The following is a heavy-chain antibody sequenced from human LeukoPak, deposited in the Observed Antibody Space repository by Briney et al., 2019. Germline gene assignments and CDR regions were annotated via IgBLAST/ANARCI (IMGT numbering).Heavy chain of an antibody. J-gene: IGHJ4*02. Sequence: GRSLRLSCAGSGYSFDEYAMHWVRQAPGKGLEWVSGINWKSDKIGYADSVKGRFTISRDNSKNSLYLQMNSPRVEDTALYYCAKDRYCTSSSCPIDYWGQGTMVIVSS. D-gene: IGHD2-2*01. CDR2: INWKSDKI. CDR3: AKDRYCTSSSCPIDY. V-gene: IGHV3-9*01. CDR1: GYSFDEYA.